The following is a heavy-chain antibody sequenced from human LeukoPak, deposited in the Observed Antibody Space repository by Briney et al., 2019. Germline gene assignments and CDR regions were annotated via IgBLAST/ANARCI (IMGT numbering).Heavy chain of an antibody. Sequence: GGSLRLSCAASGFTFSSYAMSWVRQAPGKGLEWVSAISGSGGSTYYADSVKGRFTISRDNAKNSLYLQMNSLRAEDTALYYCAREDYSNYRSVDYWGQGTLVTVSS. D-gene: IGHD4-11*01. CDR3: AREDYSNYRSVDY. J-gene: IGHJ4*02. CDR2: ISGSGGST. CDR1: GFTFSSYA. V-gene: IGHV3-23*01.